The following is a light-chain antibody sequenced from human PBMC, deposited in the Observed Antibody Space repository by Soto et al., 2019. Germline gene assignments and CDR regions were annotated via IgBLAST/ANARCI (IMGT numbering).Light chain of an antibody. CDR1: QSVSSSY. J-gene: IGKJ1*01. V-gene: IGKV3-20*01. Sequence: EIVMTQSPATLSVSPGERATLSCRASQSVSSSYLAWYQQKPGQAPRLLIYGASSRATGIPDRFSGSGSGTDFTLTNSRLEPEDFAVYYCQQYGSSPPTFGQGTKVDI. CDR3: QQYGSSPPT. CDR2: GAS.